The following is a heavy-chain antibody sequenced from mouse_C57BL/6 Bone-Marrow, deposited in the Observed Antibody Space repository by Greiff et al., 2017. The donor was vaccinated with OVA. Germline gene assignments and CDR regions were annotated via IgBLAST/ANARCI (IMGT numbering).Heavy chain of an antibody. D-gene: IGHD4-1*01. J-gene: IGHJ1*03. CDR2: IWSGGST. CDR1: GFSLTSYG. CDR3: ARNPNWDDWYFDV. V-gene: IGHV2-2*01. Sequence: QVQLQQSGPGLVQPSQSLSITCTVSGFSLTSYGVHWVRQSPGKGLEWLGVIWSGGSTDYNAAFISRLSISKDNSKSQVFFKMNSLQADDTAIYYCARNPNWDDWYFDVWGTGTTVTVSS.